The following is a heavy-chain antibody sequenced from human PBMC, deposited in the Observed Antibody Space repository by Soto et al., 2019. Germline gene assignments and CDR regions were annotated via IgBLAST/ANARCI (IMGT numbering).Heavy chain of an antibody. CDR3: ARERYSGYVMDY. V-gene: IGHV1-2*04. D-gene: IGHD5-12*01. CDR2: INPNSGGT. CDR1: GYTFTGYY. J-gene: IGHJ4*02. Sequence: GASVKVSCKASGYTFTGYYMHWVRQAPGQGLEWMGWINPNSGGTNYVQKFQGWVTMTRDTSISTAYMELSRLRSDDTAVYYCARERYSGYVMDYWGQGTLVTVSS.